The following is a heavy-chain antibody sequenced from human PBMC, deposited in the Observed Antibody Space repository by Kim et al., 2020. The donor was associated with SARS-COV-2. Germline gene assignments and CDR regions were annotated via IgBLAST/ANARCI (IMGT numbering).Heavy chain of an antibody. D-gene: IGHD3-9*01. CDR3: ARVSVPYDILTGYHFYYYYGMDV. Sequence: ASVKVSCKASGYTFTSYGISWVRQAPGQGLEWMGWISAYNGNTNYAQKLQGRVTMTTDTSTSTAYMELRSLRSDDTAVYYCARVSVPYDILTGYHFYYYYGMDVWGQGTTVTVSS. CDR2: ISAYNGNT. CDR1: GYTFTSYG. V-gene: IGHV1-18*01. J-gene: IGHJ6*02.